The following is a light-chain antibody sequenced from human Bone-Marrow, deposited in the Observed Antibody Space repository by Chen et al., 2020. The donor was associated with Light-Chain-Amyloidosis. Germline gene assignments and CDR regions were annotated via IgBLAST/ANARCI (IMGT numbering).Light chain of an antibody. V-gene: IGLV3-21*02. J-gene: IGLJ3*02. CDR2: DDS. Sequence: SYVLTQPSSVSVAPGQTVTIACGGNNIGSTSVHWYQQTPGQAPLLVVYDDSDRPSGIPERLSGSNSGTTATLTISRVEAGDEADYYCQVWDRSSDRPVFGGGTKLTVL. CDR1: NIGSTS. CDR3: QVWDRSSDRPV.